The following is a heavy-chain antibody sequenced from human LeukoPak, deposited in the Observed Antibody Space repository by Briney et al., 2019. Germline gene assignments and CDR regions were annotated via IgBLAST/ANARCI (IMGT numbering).Heavy chain of an antibody. Sequence: PGESLRLSCADSGFTFTRFWMHWVRQPPGKGLVWVSRINVEGTTTTYADSVEGRFTISRDENALYLQMNHLRVDDTAVYYCTRGGEEPFDYWGQGTLVTVSP. V-gene: IGHV3-74*01. D-gene: IGHD3-10*01. CDR3: TRGGEEPFDY. J-gene: IGHJ4*02. CDR2: INVEGTTT. CDR1: GFTFTRFW.